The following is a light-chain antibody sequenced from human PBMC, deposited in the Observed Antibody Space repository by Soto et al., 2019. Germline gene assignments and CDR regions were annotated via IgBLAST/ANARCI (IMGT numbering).Light chain of an antibody. CDR2: SNN. CDR1: SSNIGSNY. CDR3: AAWDDSLSGPVI. V-gene: IGLV1-47*02. J-gene: IGLJ2*01. Sequence: QSVLTQPPSASGTPGQRVTISCSGSSSNIGSNYVYWYQQLPGTAPKLLIYSNNRRPSGVPDRFSGSKSGTSASLAISGLRSEDEADYYCAAWDDSLSGPVIFGGGTTLTVL.